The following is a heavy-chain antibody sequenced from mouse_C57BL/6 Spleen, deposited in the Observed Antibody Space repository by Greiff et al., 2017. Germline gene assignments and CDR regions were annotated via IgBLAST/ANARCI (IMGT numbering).Heavy chain of an antibody. CDR1: GYTFTDYN. Sequence: VQLQQSGPELVKPGASVKIPCKASGYTFTDYNMDWVKQSHGKSLEWIGDINPNNGGTIYNQKFKGKATLTVDKSSSTAYMELRSLTSEDTAVXYCARGTASTMITTYFDYWGQGTTLTVSS. CDR2: INPNNGGT. V-gene: IGHV1-18*01. D-gene: IGHD2-4*01. CDR3: ARGTASTMITTYFDY. J-gene: IGHJ2*01.